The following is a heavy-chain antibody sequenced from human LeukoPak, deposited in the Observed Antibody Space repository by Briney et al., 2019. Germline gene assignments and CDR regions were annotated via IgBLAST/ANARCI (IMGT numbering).Heavy chain of an antibody. CDR1: GFTLKNAW. J-gene: IGHJ5*02. V-gene: IGHV3-15*01. Sequence: GGSLRLSCVASGFTLKNAWMSWVRQAPGKGLEWVGRIRSKTDGGTIDYAAPVKGRFSISSDDSKNTLYLQMNSLKTEDTAVYYCTTGTEQQWLSLDHWGQGTLVTVSS. D-gene: IGHD6-19*01. CDR2: IRSKTDGGTI. CDR3: TTGTEQQWLSLDH.